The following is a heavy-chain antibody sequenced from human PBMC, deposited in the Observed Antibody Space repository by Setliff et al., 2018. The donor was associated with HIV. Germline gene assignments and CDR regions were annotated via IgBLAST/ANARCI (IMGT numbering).Heavy chain of an antibody. CDR1: GYTFTSYA. CDR3: ARGIFTGSYHFDY. Sequence: ASVKVSCKASGYTFTSYAMNWVRQAPGQRLEWMGWINAGNGNTKYSQEFQGRVTITRDTSASTAYMELSSLKSEDMAVHYCARGIFTGSYHFDYWGQGTLVTVSS. CDR2: INAGNGNT. V-gene: IGHV1-3*03. J-gene: IGHJ4*02. D-gene: IGHD3-10*01.